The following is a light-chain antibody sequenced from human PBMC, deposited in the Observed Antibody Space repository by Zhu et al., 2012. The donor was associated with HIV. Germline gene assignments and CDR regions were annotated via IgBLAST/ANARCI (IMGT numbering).Light chain of an antibody. V-gene: IGKV3-15*01. CDR3: QEYYDWPLYA. Sequence: EVVLTQSPATLSVSPGERATLSCRASQSVSTNLAWYQQKPGQAPRLLIFGASTRATGIPARFTGSGSRTEFTLTITSVQSEDFAVYHCQEYYDWPLYAFGQGSKLEIK. CDR2: GAS. J-gene: IGKJ2*01. CDR1: QSVSTN.